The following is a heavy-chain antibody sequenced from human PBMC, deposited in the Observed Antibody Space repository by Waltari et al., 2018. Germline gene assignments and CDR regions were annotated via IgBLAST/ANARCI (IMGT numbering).Heavy chain of an antibody. CDR3: AKGANTYGTSL. CDR1: GFTFINYA. Sequence: EAQMLESGGGLVQPGGSLRLSCAASGFTFINYAMSWVRQAPGKGLEWVSGITGSGANTYYADSVKDRFTVSRDNSKNTLFLQMNSLRVEDTAVYHCAKGANTYGTSLWGQGTLVTVSS. J-gene: IGHJ4*02. V-gene: IGHV3-23*01. CDR2: ITGSGANT. D-gene: IGHD5-18*01.